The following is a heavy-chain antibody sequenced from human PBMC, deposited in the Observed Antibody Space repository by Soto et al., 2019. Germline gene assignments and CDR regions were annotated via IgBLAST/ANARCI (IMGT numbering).Heavy chain of an antibody. CDR2: IKSKTDGGTT. D-gene: IGHD6-13*01. J-gene: IGHJ4*02. V-gene: IGHV3-15*07. CDR3: AKRRPYSSSWYEDY. CDR1: GFTFSNAW. Sequence: GSLRLSCAASGFTFSNAWMNWVRQAPGKGLEWVGRIKSKTDGGTTDYAAPVKGRFTISRDDSKNTLYLQMNSLRAEDTAVYYCAKRRPYSSSWYEDYWGQGTLVTVSS.